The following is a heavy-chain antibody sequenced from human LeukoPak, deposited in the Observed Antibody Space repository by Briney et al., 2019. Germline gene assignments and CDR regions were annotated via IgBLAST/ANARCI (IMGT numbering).Heavy chain of an antibody. J-gene: IGHJ4*02. CDR2: ISGSGGST. D-gene: IGHD1-1*01. V-gene: IGHV3-23*01. Sequence: PGGSLRLSCAASGFTFSTYAMSWVRQAPGKGLEWVSTISGSGGSTYYADSVKGRFTISRDNSKNTLYLQMNSLRAEDTAVYHCANNFLRGHAYWGQGTLVTVSS. CDR3: ANNFLRGHAY. CDR1: GFTFSTYA.